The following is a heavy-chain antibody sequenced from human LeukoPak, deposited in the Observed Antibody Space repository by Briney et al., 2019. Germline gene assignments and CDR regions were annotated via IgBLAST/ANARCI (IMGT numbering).Heavy chain of an antibody. CDR2: INPNSGET. D-gene: IGHD3-9*01. V-gene: IGHV1-2*02. CDR1: GFTITGAY. J-gene: IGHJ5*01. Sequence: ASVKVSCKASGFTITGAYMHWVRQAPGQGLEWMGWINPNSGETRYEQKFQGRVTMTRDTSTDTVHMELGSLTSDDTAVYYCARVLFNSGYDSWGQGTLVTVSS. CDR3: ARVLFNSGYDS.